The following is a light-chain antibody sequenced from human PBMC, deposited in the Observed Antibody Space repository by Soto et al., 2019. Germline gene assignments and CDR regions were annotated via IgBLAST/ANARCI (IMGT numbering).Light chain of an antibody. CDR3: QQYNSSPFT. CDR1: QRVSSSY. Sequence: EIVLAHSPGTLSLSPCERATLSFSASQRVSSSYLAWYQQRPGQAPRLLIHGASRRATGIPDRFSGSGSGTDFTLTISRLEPEDFAVYYCQQYNSSPFTFGGGTKVDIK. J-gene: IGKJ4*01. V-gene: IGKV3-20*01. CDR2: GAS.